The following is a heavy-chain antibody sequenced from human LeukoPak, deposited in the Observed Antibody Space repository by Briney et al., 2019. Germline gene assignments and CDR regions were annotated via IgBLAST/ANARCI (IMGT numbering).Heavy chain of an antibody. J-gene: IGHJ4*02. CDR1: GYTFNSCG. V-gene: IGHV1-18*01. Sequence: ASVKVSCKPSGYTFNSCGISWVRQAPGQGLALMGWISANNGNTNYAQKLQGRVTMTTDTSTSTAYMELRSLRSDDTAVYYCARDVADFWSAYYLDYWGQGTLVTVSS. CDR3: ARDVADFWSAYYLDY. CDR2: ISANNGNT. D-gene: IGHD3-3*01.